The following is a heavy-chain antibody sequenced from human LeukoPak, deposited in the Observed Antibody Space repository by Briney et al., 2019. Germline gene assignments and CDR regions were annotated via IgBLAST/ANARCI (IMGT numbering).Heavy chain of an antibody. CDR1: GGSISSGGYY. J-gene: IGHJ5*02. V-gene: IGHV4-31*03. D-gene: IGHD1-26*01. Sequence: SQTLSLTCTVSGGSISSGGYYWSWLRQHPGKGLEWIGYIYYSGSTYYNPSLKSRVTISVDTSKNQFSLKLSSVTAADTAVYYCARGPGELLGWFDPWGQGTLVTVAS. CDR3: ARGPGELLGWFDP. CDR2: IYYSGST.